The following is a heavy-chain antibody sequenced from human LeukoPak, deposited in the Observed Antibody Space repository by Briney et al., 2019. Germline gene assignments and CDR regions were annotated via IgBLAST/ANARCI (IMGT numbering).Heavy chain of an antibody. CDR1: GDSITGYY. J-gene: IGHJ6*03. CDR2: IYYTGNT. CDR3: ARTTMVRGTYYMDV. Sequence: SETLSLTCSVSGDSITGYYWGWIRQPPGKGLEWIGNIYYTGNTYYNSSLKSRVTISLDTSKNQFSLKLSSVTAADTAVYYCARTTMVRGTYYMDVWGKGTTVTISS. V-gene: IGHV4-39*07. D-gene: IGHD3-10*01.